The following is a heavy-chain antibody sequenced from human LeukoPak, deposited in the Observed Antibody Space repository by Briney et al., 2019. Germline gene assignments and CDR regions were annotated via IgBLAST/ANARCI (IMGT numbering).Heavy chain of an antibody. J-gene: IGHJ4*02. D-gene: IGHD5-24*01. Sequence: GASVKVSCKASGGTFSSYAISWVRQAPGQGLEWMGGIIPIFGTANYAQKFQGRVTITADESTSTAYMELSSLRSEDTAVYYCARGGEGWLPYGGYFDYWGQGTLVTVSS. CDR2: IIPIFGTA. CDR3: ARGGEGWLPYGGYFDY. CDR1: GGTFSSYA. V-gene: IGHV1-69*13.